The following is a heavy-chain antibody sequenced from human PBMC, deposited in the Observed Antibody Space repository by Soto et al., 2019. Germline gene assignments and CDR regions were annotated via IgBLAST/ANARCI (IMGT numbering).Heavy chain of an antibody. CDR3: ARARSSSWNWFDP. CDR2: IYYSGST. CDR1: GGSISSYY. J-gene: IGHJ5*02. D-gene: IGHD6-13*01. V-gene: IGHV4-59*01. Sequence: SETLSLTCTVSGGSISSYYWSWIRQPPGKGLEWIGYIYYSGSTNYNPSLKSRVTISVDTSKNQFSLKLSSVTAADTAVYYCARARSSSWNWFDPWGQGTLVTVSS.